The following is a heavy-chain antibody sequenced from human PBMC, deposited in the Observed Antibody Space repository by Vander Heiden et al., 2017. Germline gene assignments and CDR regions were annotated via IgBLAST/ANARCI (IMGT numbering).Heavy chain of an antibody. Sequence: HVQLVQSGAEVKKPGSSVKVSCKAPGCTFSSYAISWVRQAAGQGLEWMGGIIPIFGTANYAQKFQGRVTITADESTSTAYMELSSLRSEDTAVYYCARGIAAAGKGSFDYWGQGTLVTVSS. J-gene: IGHJ4*02. CDR1: GCTFSSYA. CDR2: IIPIFGTA. V-gene: IGHV1-69*01. CDR3: ARGIAAAGKGSFDY. D-gene: IGHD6-13*01.